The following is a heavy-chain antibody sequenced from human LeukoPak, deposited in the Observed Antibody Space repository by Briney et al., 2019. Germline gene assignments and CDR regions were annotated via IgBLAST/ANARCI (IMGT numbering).Heavy chain of an antibody. CDR3: ARLYGTFFEWSPYFDY. J-gene: IGHJ4*02. CDR2: IYSGGST. Sequence: PGGSLRLSCAASGFTVSSNFMSWVRQAPGKGLEWVSVIYSGGSTYYADSVKGRFTISRHNSKNTLYLQMNSLRAEDTAVYYCARLYGTFFEWSPYFDYWGQGTLVTVSS. CDR1: GFTVSSNF. V-gene: IGHV3-53*04. D-gene: IGHD3-3*02.